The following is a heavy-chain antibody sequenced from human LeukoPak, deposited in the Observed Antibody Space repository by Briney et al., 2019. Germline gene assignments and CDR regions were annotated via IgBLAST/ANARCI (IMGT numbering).Heavy chain of an antibody. V-gene: IGHV1-2*02. CDR3: ARRGAYFDY. J-gene: IGHJ4*02. Sequence: ASVKVSCKTSGYSFTGYYMHWVRQALGQGLEWMGWINPKNGGTNYPQKFQGRVTMTTDPSVGTAYMELSSLASDDTAVYYCARRGAYFDYWGQGTLVTVSS. CDR2: INPKNGGT. CDR1: GYSFTGYY.